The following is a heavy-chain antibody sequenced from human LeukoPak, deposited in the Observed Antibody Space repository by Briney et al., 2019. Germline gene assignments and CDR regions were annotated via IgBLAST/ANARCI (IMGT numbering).Heavy chain of an antibody. V-gene: IGHV4-39*01. J-gene: IGHJ4*02. Sequence: SETLSLTCTVSGGSISSSSYYWGWIRQPPGKGLDWIGIINYRGNTYYNPSLKSRVTISVDTSKNQFSLKLSSVAAADTAVYYCARRDSYSSGYYYFDYWGQGTLVTVSS. CDR1: GGSISSSSYY. D-gene: IGHD3-22*01. CDR2: INYRGNT. CDR3: ARRDSYSSGYYYFDY.